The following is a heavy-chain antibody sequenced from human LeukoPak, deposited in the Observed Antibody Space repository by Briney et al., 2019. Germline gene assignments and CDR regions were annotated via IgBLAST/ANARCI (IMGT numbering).Heavy chain of an antibody. V-gene: IGHV4-39*07. J-gene: IGHJ1*01. D-gene: IGHD2-21*02. CDR2: IYYSGST. Sequence: SETLSLTCTVSGGSISSSSYFWGWIRQSPGKGLELIGNIYYSGSTYYNPSLKSRVTISLDTSKNQFSLKLTSVTAADTAVYYCATLQAYCGGDRFSAYFRHWGQGTLVIVSS. CDR1: GGSISSSSYF. CDR3: ATLQAYCGGDRFSAYFRH.